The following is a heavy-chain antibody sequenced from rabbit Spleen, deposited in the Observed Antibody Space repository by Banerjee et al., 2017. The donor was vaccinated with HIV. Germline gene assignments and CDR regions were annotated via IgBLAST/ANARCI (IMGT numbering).Heavy chain of an antibody. CDR3: ARDTSSSFSSYGMDL. V-gene: IGHV1S40*01. J-gene: IGHJ6*01. CDR2: IDTGSNGFT. CDR1: GVSFSFNSY. Sequence: QSLEESGGDLVKPGASLTLTCTASGVSFSFNSYMCWVRQAPGKGLEWIACIDTGSNGFTYFASWAKGRFTISKTSSTTVTLQMTSLTAADTATYFCARDTSSSFSSYGMDLWGQGTLVTVS. D-gene: IGHD1-1*01.